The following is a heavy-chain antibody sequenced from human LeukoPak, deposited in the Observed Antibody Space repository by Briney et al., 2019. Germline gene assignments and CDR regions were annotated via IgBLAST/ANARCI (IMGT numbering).Heavy chain of an antibody. Sequence: GGSLRLSCAVSEFTVSNAWMSWVRQAPGKGLEWVAVISYDGSNKYYADSVKGRFTISRDNSKNTLYLQMNSLRSDDTAVYYCARVAGGIAAAGNNWFDPWGQGTLVTVSS. D-gene: IGHD6-13*01. CDR2: ISYDGSNK. CDR1: EFTVSNAW. V-gene: IGHV3-30*03. J-gene: IGHJ5*02. CDR3: ARVAGGIAAAGNNWFDP.